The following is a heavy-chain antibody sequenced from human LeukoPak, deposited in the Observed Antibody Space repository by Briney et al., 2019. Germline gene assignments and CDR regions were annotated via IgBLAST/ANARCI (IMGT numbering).Heavy chain of an antibody. V-gene: IGHV3-33*01. CDR3: ARASFWSVYPGDP. CDR1: GFTFSSYG. J-gene: IGHJ5*02. D-gene: IGHD3-3*01. Sequence: GGSLRLSCAASGFTFSSYGMHWVRQAPGKGLEWVAVIWYDGSNKYYADSVKGRFTISRDNSKNTLYLQMNSLRAGDTAVYYCARASFWSVYPGDPWGQGTLVTVSS. CDR2: IWYDGSNK.